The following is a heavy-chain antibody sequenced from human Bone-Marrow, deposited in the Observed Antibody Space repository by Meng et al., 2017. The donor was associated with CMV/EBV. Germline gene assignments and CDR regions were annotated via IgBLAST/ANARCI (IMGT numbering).Heavy chain of an antibody. V-gene: IGHV4-34*01. CDR2: INHSGST. Sequence: SETLSLTCAVYGGSFSGYYWSWIRQPPGKGLEWIGKINHSGSTNYNPSLKSRVTISVDTSKNQFSLKLSSVTAADTAVYYCARRKRSLYYYYGMDVWGQGTTVTVSS. D-gene: IGHD1-14*01. J-gene: IGHJ6*02. CDR1: GGSFSGYY. CDR3: ARRKRSLYYYYGMDV.